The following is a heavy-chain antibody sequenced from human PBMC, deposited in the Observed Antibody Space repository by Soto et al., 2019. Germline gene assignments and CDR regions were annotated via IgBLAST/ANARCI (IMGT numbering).Heavy chain of an antibody. CDR2: IDPSDSYT. CDR3: ARHDQYTGSYYDY. J-gene: IGHJ4*02. CDR1: GYSFTSYW. V-gene: IGHV5-10-1*01. Sequence: GGSLKISCKGSGYSFTSYWISWARQMPGKGVEWMGRIDPSDSYTNYSPSVQGHVPISTDKSITTAYLQWSSLKASDTAMYYCARHDQYTGSYYDYWGQGTLVTVSS. D-gene: IGHD1-26*01.